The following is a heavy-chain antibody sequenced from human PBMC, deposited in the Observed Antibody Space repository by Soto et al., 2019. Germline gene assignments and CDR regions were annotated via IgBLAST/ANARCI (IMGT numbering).Heavy chain of an antibody. CDR3: ATQRGSGDY. J-gene: IGHJ4*02. V-gene: IGHV4-59*01. Sequence: QVQLQESGPGLVKPSETLSLTCTVSGGSISSNYWSWIRQPPGKELEWIGYIYYSGSTNYNPSLKSRVTISVDTSKNQFSLKLSSVTAADTAVYYCATQRGSGDYWGQGTLVTVSS. CDR1: GGSISSNY. D-gene: IGHD1-26*01. CDR2: IYYSGST.